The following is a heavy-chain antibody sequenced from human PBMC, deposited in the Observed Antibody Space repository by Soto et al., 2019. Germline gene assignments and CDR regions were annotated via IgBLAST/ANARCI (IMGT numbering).Heavy chain of an antibody. CDR1: GGSSSSSGDY. D-gene: IGHD6-13*01. CDR2: IYYSGST. J-gene: IGHJ4*02. Sequence: SETLCLTWTVAGGSSSSSGDYWGWIRQPPGKGLEWIGSIYYSGSTHYNPSLKSRVTISADTPKNQFSLKLSSVTAADTAVYYCARHEGGAAADRPLDYWGQGTLVTVSS. CDR3: ARHEGGAAADRPLDY. V-gene: IGHV4-39*01.